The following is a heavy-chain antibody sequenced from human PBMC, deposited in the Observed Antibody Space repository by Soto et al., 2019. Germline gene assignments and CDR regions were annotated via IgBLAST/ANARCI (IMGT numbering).Heavy chain of an antibody. V-gene: IGHV1-3*01. Sequence: QVQLVQSGAEVKKTGASVKVSCKASGYTFTTYPIHWVRQAPGQGLEWMGWINPGNGDRDYLQKFQGRVTVTRDTSASTTYMELISLTSEDTAVYYCARKDYYRSGIYYFDCWGQGTLVTVSS. D-gene: IGHD3-10*01. CDR1: GYTFTTYP. CDR2: INPGNGDR. CDR3: ARKDYYRSGIYYFDC. J-gene: IGHJ4*02.